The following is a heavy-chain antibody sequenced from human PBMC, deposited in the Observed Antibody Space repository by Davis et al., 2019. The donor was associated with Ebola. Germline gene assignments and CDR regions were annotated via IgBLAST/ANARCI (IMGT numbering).Heavy chain of an antibody. Sequence: AASVKVSCKASGYTFTSYDINWVRQATGQGLEWMGWISAYNGNTNYAQKLQGRVTMTTDTSTSTAHMELRSLRSDDTAVYYCARRIAAGWFDPWGQGTLVTVSS. CDR3: ARRIAAGWFDP. J-gene: IGHJ5*02. V-gene: IGHV1-18*01. CDR2: ISAYNGNT. D-gene: IGHD6-13*01. CDR1: GYTFTSYD.